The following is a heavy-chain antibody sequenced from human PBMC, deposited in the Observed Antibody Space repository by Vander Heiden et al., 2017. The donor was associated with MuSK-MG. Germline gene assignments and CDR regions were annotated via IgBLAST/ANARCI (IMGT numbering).Heavy chain of an antibody. CDR2: ISGDGGST. Sequence: EVQLVESGGGVVQPGGSLRLSCAASGFTFDDSAMHWVRQAPGKGLEWVSPISGDGGSTYYADSVKGRFTISRDNSKNSLYLQMNSLRTEDTALYYCAKDGDTAMVNYYYYYGMDVWGQGTTVTVSS. J-gene: IGHJ6*02. CDR3: AKDGDTAMVNYYYYYGMDV. V-gene: IGHV3-43*02. D-gene: IGHD5-18*01. CDR1: GFTFDDSA.